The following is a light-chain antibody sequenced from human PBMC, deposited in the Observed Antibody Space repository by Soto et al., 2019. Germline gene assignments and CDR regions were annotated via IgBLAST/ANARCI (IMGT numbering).Light chain of an antibody. CDR3: AAWDDSLSGHVV. V-gene: IGLV1-47*01. CDR1: WYNIGKNL. CDR2: MTD. Sequence: QSVLTQPPSASGTPGQTVSISCSGGWYNIGKNLGYWYQQLPGTAPKLLIYMTDKRPSGVPDRFSGSKSGTSVSLAISGLRSEDEADYYCAAWDDSLSGHVVFGGGTKLTVL. J-gene: IGLJ2*01.